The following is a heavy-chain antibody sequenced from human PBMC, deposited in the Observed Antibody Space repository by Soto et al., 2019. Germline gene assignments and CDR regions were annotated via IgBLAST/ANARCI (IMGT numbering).Heavy chain of an antibody. CDR2: ISAYNGNT. D-gene: IGHD6-13*01. J-gene: IGHJ6*02. CDR3: AGIAAHRNYYGMDV. CDR1: GYTFTSYG. V-gene: IGHV1-18*01. Sequence: GASVKVSCKASGYTFTSYGISWVRQAPGQGLEWMGRISAYNGNTNYAQKLQGRVTMTTDTSTSTAYMELRSLRSDDTAVYYCAGIAAHRNYYGMDVWGQGTTVTVSS.